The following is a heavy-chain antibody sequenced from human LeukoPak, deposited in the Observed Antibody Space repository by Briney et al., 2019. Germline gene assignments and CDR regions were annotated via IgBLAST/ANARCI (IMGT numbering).Heavy chain of an antibody. J-gene: IGHJ4*02. Sequence: SETLSLTCTVSGGSISSYYWSWIRQPPGKGLEWIGYIYYSGSTNYNPSLKSRVTISVDTSKNQFSLKLSSVTAADTAVYYCARGVATTSIDYWGQGTLVTVSS. CDR2: IYYSGST. V-gene: IGHV4-59*12. CDR1: GGSISSYY. CDR3: ARGVATTSIDY. D-gene: IGHD5-24*01.